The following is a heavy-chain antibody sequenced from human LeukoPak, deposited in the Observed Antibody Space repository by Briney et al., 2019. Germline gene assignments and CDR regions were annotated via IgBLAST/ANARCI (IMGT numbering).Heavy chain of an antibody. D-gene: IGHD4-23*01. J-gene: IGHJ3*02. CDR2: INPSSGST. CDR1: GYTFTSYY. Sequence: ASVKVSCKASGYTFTSYYIHWVRQAPGQGLEWMGIINPSSGSTSYAQKFQGRVTTTRDTSTSTAYMELSSLGSEDTAVYYCARDDYGGNSHDAFDIWGQGTVVTVSS. CDR3: ARDDYGGNSHDAFDI. V-gene: IGHV1-46*01.